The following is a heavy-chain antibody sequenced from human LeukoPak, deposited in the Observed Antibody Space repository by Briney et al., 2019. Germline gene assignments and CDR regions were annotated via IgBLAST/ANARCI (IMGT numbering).Heavy chain of an antibody. CDR3: ARDSTQYSFDH. J-gene: IGHJ4*02. CDR2: ISGAGGST. D-gene: IGHD5/OR15-5a*01. CDR1: GLTFSSYV. V-gene: IGHV3-23*01. Sequence: GGSLRLSCAASGLTFSSYVMSWVRQAPGKGLEWVSGISGAGGSTYYADSVKGRFTISRDNSKNTLYLQMNSLRAEDTAVYYCARDSTQYSFDHWGQGTLVTVSS.